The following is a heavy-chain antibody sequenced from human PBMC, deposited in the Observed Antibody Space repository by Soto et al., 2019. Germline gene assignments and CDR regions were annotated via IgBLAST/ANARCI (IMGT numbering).Heavy chain of an antibody. J-gene: IGHJ3*02. Sequence: GGSLRLSCAASGFTFDNYPMSWVRQVPGKGLEWVSDINWNGADTTYADSVNGRFTISRDNAKNSLYLQMNSLRAEDTALYHCAREYQGRWCFDIWGQGTMVTVSS. CDR1: GFTFDNYP. D-gene: IGHD2-2*01. CDR2: INWNGADT. CDR3: AREYQGRWCFDI. V-gene: IGHV3-20*01.